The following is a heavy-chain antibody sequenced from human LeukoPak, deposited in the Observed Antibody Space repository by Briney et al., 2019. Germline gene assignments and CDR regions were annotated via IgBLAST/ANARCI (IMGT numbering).Heavy chain of an antibody. J-gene: IGHJ4*02. Sequence: GGFLRVSCAASGFTFCSTVMTWVCEAPGKGLEWVSPISAAGDYIYYADSLRGRFTMSRDNSKNTLYLQMNSLRVEDTAIYYCTRADHDFVVVVAASDYWGQGTLVTVSS. CDR1: GFTFCSTV. CDR3: TRADHDFVVVVAASDY. D-gene: IGHD2-15*01. CDR2: ISAAGDYI. V-gene: IGHV3-23*01.